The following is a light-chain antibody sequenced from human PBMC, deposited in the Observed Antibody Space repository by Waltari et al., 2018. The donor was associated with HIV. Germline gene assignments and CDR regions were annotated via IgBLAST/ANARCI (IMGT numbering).Light chain of an antibody. Sequence: QVVLTQAPSASASLGTSVNLTCTLSSGHSSYDIAWHQQPPGKGPRYLMKLHSDGSLNRGDGIPDRFSGSSSGAERHLIISSLHSDDEADYYCQTWGSGIVIFGGGTKLTVL. CDR1: SGHSSYD. V-gene: IGLV4-69*01. CDR2: LHSDGSL. CDR3: QTWGSGIVI. J-gene: IGLJ2*01.